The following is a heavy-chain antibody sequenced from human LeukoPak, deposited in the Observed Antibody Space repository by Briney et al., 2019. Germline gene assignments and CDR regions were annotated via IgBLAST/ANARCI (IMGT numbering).Heavy chain of an antibody. CDR2: INHSGST. Sequence: SETLSLTCAVYGGSFSGYYWSWIRQPPGKGLEWIGEINHSGSTNYNPSLKSLVTISVDTSKNQFSLKLSSVTAADTAVYYCARGRGYYDSSGYYFGDYYYGMDVWGQGTTVTVSS. CDR3: ARGRGYYDSSGYYFGDYYYGMDV. J-gene: IGHJ6*02. V-gene: IGHV4-34*01. CDR1: GGSFSGYY. D-gene: IGHD3-22*01.